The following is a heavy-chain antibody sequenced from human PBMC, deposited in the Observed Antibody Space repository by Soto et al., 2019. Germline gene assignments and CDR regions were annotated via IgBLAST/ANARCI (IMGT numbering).Heavy chain of an antibody. CDR1: GYNFNRYW. V-gene: IGHV5-51*01. Sequence: GESLKISGNGSGYNFNRYWIGWVRQINGKGLEWMGVIYPGDSDTRYSPSLQGQVTISADKSSSAAYLQWSSLQASDTATYYCARSLVNGTYEAFDIWGQGTMVTVSS. CDR2: IYPGDSDT. D-gene: IGHD6-13*01. J-gene: IGHJ3*02. CDR3: ARSLVNGTYEAFDI.